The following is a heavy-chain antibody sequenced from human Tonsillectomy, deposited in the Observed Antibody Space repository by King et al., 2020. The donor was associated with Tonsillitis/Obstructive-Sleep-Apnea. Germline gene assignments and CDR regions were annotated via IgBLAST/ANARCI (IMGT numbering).Heavy chain of an antibody. CDR3: ARPTYNWNVVCAFDI. CDR2: IDPSDSYT. V-gene: IGHV5-10-1*03. D-gene: IGHD1-20*01. Sequence: VQLVESGAEVKKPGESLRISCKGSGYNFTSYWISWVRQMPGKGLEWMGRIDPSDSYTNYSPSFQGHVTISADKSISTAYLQWSSLKASDTAMYYCARPTYNWNVVCAFDIWGQGTMVTVSS. J-gene: IGHJ3*02. CDR1: GYNFTSYW.